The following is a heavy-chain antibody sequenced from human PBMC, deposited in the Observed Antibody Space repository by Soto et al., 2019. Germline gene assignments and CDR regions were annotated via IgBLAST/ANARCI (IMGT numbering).Heavy chain of an antibody. J-gene: IGHJ4*02. Sequence: QVQLVQSGAEVKEPGSSVKVSCKATGDLFNNYAFNWVRQAPGQGLEWMGRISPLFSTTNYAQKFQGRVTIGADELTTIVYLEVSNFEPEATSIYYTAAGSTVAAAGYFDYWGQGALVTVSP. CDR2: ISPLFSTT. V-gene: IGHV1-69*01. CDR3: AAGSTVAAAGYFDY. CDR1: GDLFNNYA. D-gene: IGHD6-13*01.